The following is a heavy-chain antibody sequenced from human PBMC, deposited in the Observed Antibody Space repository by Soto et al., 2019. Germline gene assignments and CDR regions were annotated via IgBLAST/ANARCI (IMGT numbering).Heavy chain of an antibody. CDR2: ISYDGSNK. CDR3: AKDHGYSYGPYYYYYGMDV. D-gene: IGHD5-18*01. J-gene: IGHJ6*02. CDR1: GFTFSSYG. Sequence: QVQLVESGGGVVQPGRSLRLSCAASGFTFSSYGMHWVRQAPGKGLEWVAVISYDGSNKYYADSVKGRFTISRDNSKNTLYLQMNSLRAEDTAMYYCAKDHGYSYGPYYYYYGMDVWGQGTTVTVSS. V-gene: IGHV3-30*18.